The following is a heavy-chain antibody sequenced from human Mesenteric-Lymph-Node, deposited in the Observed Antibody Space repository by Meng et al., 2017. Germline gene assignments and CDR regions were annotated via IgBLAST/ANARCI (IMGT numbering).Heavy chain of an antibody. CDR1: DWPVSGDY. CDR2: INHSGST. J-gene: IGHJ4*02. CDR3: ARGENYKFGGEFDS. D-gene: IGHD3-10*01. V-gene: IGHV4-34*01. Sequence: LTQVSRGDWEPDETLPLTRGGEDWPVSGDYGTWIRHPPGKGLEWIGEINHSGSTNYNPSLKSQVTISVDTSKRQFSLNLNSLTAADTAVYYCARGENYKFGGEFDSWGQGTLVTVSS.